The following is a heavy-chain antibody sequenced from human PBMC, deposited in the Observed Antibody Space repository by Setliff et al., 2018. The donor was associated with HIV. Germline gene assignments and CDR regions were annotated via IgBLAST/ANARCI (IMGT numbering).Heavy chain of an antibody. Sequence: SETLSLTCTVSGGSISSGSYYWSWIRQHPGKGLEWIGYIYYSGSTYYNPSLKSRVTMTTDTSTTTAYMELRNLTSDDTAVYFCARQLSNSLDHWGQGTQVTVSS. D-gene: IGHD6-6*01. J-gene: IGHJ4*02. CDR3: ARQLSNSLDH. CDR2: IYYSGST. V-gene: IGHV4-31*03. CDR1: GGSISSGSYY.